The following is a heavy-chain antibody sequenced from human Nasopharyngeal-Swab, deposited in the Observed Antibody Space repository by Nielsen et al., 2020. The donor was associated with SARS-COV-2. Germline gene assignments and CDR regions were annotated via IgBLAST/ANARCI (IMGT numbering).Heavy chain of an antibody. D-gene: IGHD6-13*01. CDR3: ARPLSRDSTWTTEANWFDP. CDR2: ITGNGDTT. CDR1: GFTFSSYA. Sequence: GGSLRLSCAASGFTFSSYAMSWLRQAPGKGLEWVSTITGNGDTTYYADSVKGRFTISRDNSENTVYLQMNSLRAEDTALYHCARPLSRDSTWTTEANWFDPWCQGTLVTVSS. J-gene: IGHJ5*02. V-gene: IGHV3-23*01.